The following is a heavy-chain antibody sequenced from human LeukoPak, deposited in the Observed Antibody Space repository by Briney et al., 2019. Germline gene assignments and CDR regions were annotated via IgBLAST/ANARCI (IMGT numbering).Heavy chain of an antibody. V-gene: IGHV4-34*01. J-gene: IGHJ6*02. CDR1: GGSFSGYY. CDR2: INHSGST. Sequence: ETLSLTCAVYGGSFSGYYWSWIRQPPGQGLEWIGEINHSGSTNYNPSLKSRVTISVDTSKNQFSLKLSSVTAADTAVYYCARGRHRALGMDVWGQGTTVTVSS. CDR3: ARGRHRALGMDV.